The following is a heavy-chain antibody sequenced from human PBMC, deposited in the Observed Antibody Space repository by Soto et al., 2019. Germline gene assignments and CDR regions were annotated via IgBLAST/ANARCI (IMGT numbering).Heavy chain of an antibody. V-gene: IGHV3-15*01. CDR3: TTEVGGSYYYFDY. CDR1: GFTFSNAW. J-gene: IGHJ4*02. Sequence: GGSLRLSCAASGFTFSNAWMSWVRQAPGKGLEWVGRIKSKTDGGTTDYAAPVKGRFTISRDDSKNTLYLQMNSLKTEDTAVYYCTTEVGGSYYYFDYWGQGARVTVSS. D-gene: IGHD1-26*01. CDR2: IKSKTDGGTT.